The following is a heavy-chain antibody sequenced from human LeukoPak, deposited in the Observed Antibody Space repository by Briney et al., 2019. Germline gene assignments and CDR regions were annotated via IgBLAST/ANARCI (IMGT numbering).Heavy chain of an antibody. Sequence: SETPSLTCTVSGASVSSGSYHWSWIRQPPGKGLEWIGYIYYSGSTNYNPSLKSRVTISVDTSKNQFSLKLSSVTAADTAVYYCARDEYSSSSGEGWFDPWGQGTLVTVSS. CDR1: GASVSSGSYH. V-gene: IGHV4-61*01. CDR2: IYYSGST. D-gene: IGHD6-6*01. CDR3: ARDEYSSSSGEGWFDP. J-gene: IGHJ5*02.